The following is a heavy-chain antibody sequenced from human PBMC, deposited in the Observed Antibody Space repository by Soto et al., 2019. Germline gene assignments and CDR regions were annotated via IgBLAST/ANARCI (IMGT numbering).Heavy chain of an antibody. CDR2: IYSGGST. Sequence: GGSLRLSCAASGFTVSSNYMSWVRQAPGKGLEWVSVIYSGGSTYYADSVKGRFTISRDNSKNTLYLQMNSLRAEDTAVYYCARPNYTDYYYYYGMDVWGQGTTVTVS. CDR3: ARPNYTDYYYYYGMDV. J-gene: IGHJ6*02. V-gene: IGHV3-66*04. D-gene: IGHD1-7*01. CDR1: GFTVSSNY.